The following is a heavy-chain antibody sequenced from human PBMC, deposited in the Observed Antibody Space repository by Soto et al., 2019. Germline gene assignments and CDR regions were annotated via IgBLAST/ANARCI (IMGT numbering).Heavy chain of an antibody. Sequence: SETMSITCSISGGSINSGGYSWNWIRQPPGRGLEWIGNIYHSGSTYYNPSLKSRVTLSVDTSKNQFSLKLDSVTAADTAVYYCAREGRAQNWIDPWGQGTLVTVSS. V-gene: IGHV4-30-2*01. J-gene: IGHJ5*02. CDR1: GGSINSGGYS. CDR2: IYHSGST. CDR3: AREGRAQNWIDP.